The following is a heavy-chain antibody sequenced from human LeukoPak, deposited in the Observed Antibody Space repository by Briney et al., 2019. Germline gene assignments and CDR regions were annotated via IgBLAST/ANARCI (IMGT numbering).Heavy chain of an antibody. CDR1: GYTFTRYG. D-gene: IGHD2-2*01. J-gene: IGHJ4*02. CDR3: ARDNAIMPAEIADY. CDR2: ISAYEGNT. Sequence: ASVKVSCKTSGYTFTRYGISWVRQAPGQGLEWMGWISAYEGNTKYAQKVQGRVSMTTDTSTSTAYMELRSLRSDDTAVYYCARDNAIMPAEIADYWGQGTQVTVSS. V-gene: IGHV1-18*01.